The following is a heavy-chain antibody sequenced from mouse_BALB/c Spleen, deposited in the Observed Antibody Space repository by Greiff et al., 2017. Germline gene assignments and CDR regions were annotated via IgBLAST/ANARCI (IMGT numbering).Heavy chain of an antibody. V-gene: IGHV1-4*02. Sequence: QVQLKQSAAELARPGASVKMSCKASGYTFTSYTMHWVKQRPGQGLEWIGYINPSSGYTEYNQKFKDKTTLTADKSSSTAYMQLSSLTSEDSAVYYCARRGNYGSSYGFAYWGQGTLVTVSA. J-gene: IGHJ3*01. CDR3: ARRGNYGSSYGFAY. CDR1: GYTFTSYT. CDR2: INPSSGYT. D-gene: IGHD1-1*01.